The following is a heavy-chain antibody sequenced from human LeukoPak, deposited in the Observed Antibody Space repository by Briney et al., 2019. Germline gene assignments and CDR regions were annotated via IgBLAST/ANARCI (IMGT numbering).Heavy chain of an antibody. V-gene: IGHV3-53*01. CDR2: IYSGGDT. CDR1: GFAVSSKY. CDR3: AGQQPLYYFDY. Sequence: PGGSLRLSCAVSGFAVSSKYMSWVRQAPGKGLEWVSVIYSGGDTYYADSVKGRFTISRDNSRNTLYLQMNSLRAEDTAVYYCAGQQPLYYFDYWGQGTLVTVSS. D-gene: IGHD6-13*01. J-gene: IGHJ4*02.